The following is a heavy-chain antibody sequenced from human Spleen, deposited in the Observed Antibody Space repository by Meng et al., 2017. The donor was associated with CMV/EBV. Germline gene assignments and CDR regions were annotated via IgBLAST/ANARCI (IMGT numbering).Heavy chain of an antibody. CDR3: ARAVDHFYDSGGYYSGYYFDY. J-gene: IGHJ4*02. CDR2: IYYTGTT. D-gene: IGHD3-22*01. CDR1: GVSIKTYY. Sequence: SETLSLTCAVSGVSIKTYYWTWIRQPPGKGLEWIGNIYYTGTTNYNPSLKSRVTISRDTSKNQFTLKLSSVTAADTAVYYCARAVDHFYDSGGYYSGYYFDYWGQGTLVTVSS. V-gene: IGHV4-59*01.